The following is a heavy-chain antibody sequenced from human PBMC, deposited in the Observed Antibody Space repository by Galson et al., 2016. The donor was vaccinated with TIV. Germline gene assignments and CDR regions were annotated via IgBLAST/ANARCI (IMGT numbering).Heavy chain of an antibody. V-gene: IGHV1-24*01. J-gene: IGHJ4*01. CDR2: YDRENGEQ. Sequence: SVKVSCKVSGYRLSKLSMYWVRQAPGKGLEWMGGYDRENGEQVHTQQFQGRVTMTEDSSTDTAYMDLRSLRSEDTAVYFCATSLDYGQIFDYWGNGTLVTVSS. CDR3: ATSLDYGQIFDY. CDR1: GYRLSKLS. D-gene: IGHD4-17*01.